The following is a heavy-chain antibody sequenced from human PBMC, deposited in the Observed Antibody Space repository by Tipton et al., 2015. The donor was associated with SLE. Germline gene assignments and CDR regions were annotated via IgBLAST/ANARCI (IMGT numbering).Heavy chain of an antibody. J-gene: IGHJ3*02. V-gene: IGHV4-31*03. CDR3: ARGRHIVVVIAFDAFDI. D-gene: IGHD2-21*01. CDR2: ISYSGST. Sequence: TLSLTCTVSGGSISSGGYYWSWIRQSPGKGLEWIGYISYSGSTNYNSSLKSRVTISVDTSKNQFSLKLSSVTAADTAVYYCARGRHIVVVIAFDAFDIWGQGIMVTVSS. CDR1: GGSISSGGYY.